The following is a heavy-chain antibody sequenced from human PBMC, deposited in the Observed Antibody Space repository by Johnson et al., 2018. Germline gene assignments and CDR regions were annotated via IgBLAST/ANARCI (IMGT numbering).Heavy chain of an antibody. J-gene: IGHJ4*02. CDR2: ITTDGSEG. Sequence: VELREAGGGLVEPGGSLRLCCVASGFSFNTHWMQWVRQGPGKGPVWGQRITTDGSEGVYADAMQGRFTMSRAKAKNTLYLQMNSLAVQDTAVYYCARDGDVPITCDYWGRGTLVTVSS. V-gene: IGHV3-74*01. CDR3: ARDGDVPITCDY. D-gene: IGHD2-2*01. CDR1: GFSFNTHW.